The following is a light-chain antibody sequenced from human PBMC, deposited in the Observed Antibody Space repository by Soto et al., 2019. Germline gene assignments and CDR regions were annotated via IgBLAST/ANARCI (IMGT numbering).Light chain of an antibody. Sequence: QSVLTQPASVSGSPGQSITISCTGTNSDVGSYNLVSWYQQNPGKAPKLIIYEGSKRPSGISNRFSGSKPGNTASLTISGLQAEDESDYYCCSYADSTTWVFGTGTKVTVL. V-gene: IGLV2-23*01. CDR1: NSDVGSYNL. CDR2: EGS. J-gene: IGLJ1*01. CDR3: CSYADSTTWV.